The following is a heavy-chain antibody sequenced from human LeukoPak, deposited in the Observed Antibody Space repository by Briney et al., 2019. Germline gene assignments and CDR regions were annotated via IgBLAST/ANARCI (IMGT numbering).Heavy chain of an antibody. V-gene: IGHV3-74*01. Sequence: GGSLRLSCAASGFPFSSYWMHWVRQVPGKGLLWVSRINSDGSATIYADSVRGRFTISRNNAKNTLYLQMSGLRVEDTAVYHCASDSPYYGMDVWGQGTTVTVSS. CDR3: ASDSPYYGMDV. CDR1: GFPFSSYW. CDR2: INSDGSAT. J-gene: IGHJ6*02.